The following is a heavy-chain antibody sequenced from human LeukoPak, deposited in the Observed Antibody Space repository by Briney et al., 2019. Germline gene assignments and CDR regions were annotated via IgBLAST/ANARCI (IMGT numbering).Heavy chain of an antibody. CDR3: AAFSHKGV. J-gene: IGHJ6*02. Sequence: GGSLRLSCAASGFTFSRHGMHWVRQAPGKGLEWVAVIWYDGSNEDYADSVKGRFTISRDNSKNTLYLQMNSLRAEDTAVYYCAAFSHKGVWGQGTTVTVSS. V-gene: IGHV3-33*03. CDR2: IWYDGSNE. D-gene: IGHD3-3*02. CDR1: GFTFSRHG.